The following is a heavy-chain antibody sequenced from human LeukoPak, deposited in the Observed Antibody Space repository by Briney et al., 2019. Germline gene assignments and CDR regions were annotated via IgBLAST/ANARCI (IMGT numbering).Heavy chain of an antibody. J-gene: IGHJ5*02. CDR3: ARDQYTSGNWFDP. Sequence: GGSLRLSCAASGFIFSNYDMSWVRQAPGKGLDWVSYITSSGNNIYYADSVRGRFTISRDNAKNSLYLQMNSLRAEDTAVYYCARDQYTSGNWFDPWGQGTLVTVSS. D-gene: IGHD3-10*01. CDR2: ITSSGNNI. CDR1: GFIFSNYD. V-gene: IGHV3-11*01.